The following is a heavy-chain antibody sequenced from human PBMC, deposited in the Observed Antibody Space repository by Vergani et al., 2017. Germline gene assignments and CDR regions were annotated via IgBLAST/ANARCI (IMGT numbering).Heavy chain of an antibody. CDR1: GGSFSGYY. CDR3: ARVGDSSMVLGVALH. D-gene: IGHD3-10*01. CDR2: INHSGST. V-gene: IGHV4-34*01. J-gene: IGHJ4*02. Sequence: QVQLQQWGAGLLKPSETLSLTCAVYGGSFSGYYWSWIRQPPGKGLEWIGEINHSGSTNYNPSLKSRVTISVDTSKNQFSLKLSSVTAADTAVYYCARVGDSSMVLGVALHWGQGTLVTVSS.